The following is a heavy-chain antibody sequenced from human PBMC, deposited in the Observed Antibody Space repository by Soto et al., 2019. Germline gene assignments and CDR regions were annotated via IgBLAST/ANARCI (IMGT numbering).Heavy chain of an antibody. D-gene: IGHD3-3*01. V-gene: IGHV3-11*01. CDR1: GFSFSDYY. CDR3: ARDNRSFWNGYYRRYDYYGMDV. Sequence: HVQLVESGGGLVEPGGSLRLSCAASGFSFSDYYVNWIRQAPGKGLEWISYTGRSLYPIYYADSVKGRFSISRDSAKNSVFLQMNSLRVEDTAGYYCARDNRSFWNGYYRRYDYYGMDVWGRGTTVSVSS. J-gene: IGHJ6*02. CDR2: TGRSLYPI.